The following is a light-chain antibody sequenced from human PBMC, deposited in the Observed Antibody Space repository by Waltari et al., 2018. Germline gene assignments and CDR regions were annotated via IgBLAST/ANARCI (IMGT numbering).Light chain of an antibody. J-gene: IGKJ2*01. Sequence: DIVMTQSPDSLAVSLGERATINCKSSQNILYSSNSKNYLAWYKHKPGQPPKLLIYWASTLESGVPDRVSGSGSETDFTLTISSLQAEDVAVYYCQQYYSIPYTFGQGTKLEIK. CDR3: QQYYSIPYT. CDR1: QNILYSSNSKNY. CDR2: WAS. V-gene: IGKV4-1*01.